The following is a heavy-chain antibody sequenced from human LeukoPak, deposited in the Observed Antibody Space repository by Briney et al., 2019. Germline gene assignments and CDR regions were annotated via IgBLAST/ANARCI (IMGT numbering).Heavy chain of an antibody. CDR1: GCTYTKSW. Sequence: GESLKISCKGSGCTYTKSWIAWVRQMPGKGLELMGIIYPVDSETRYSPSFQGQVTISVDKSISTAYLQWSSLKASDTAMYYCARQGCTTTSCHTIDYWGQGTLVTVSS. CDR2: IYPVDSET. CDR3: ARQGCTTTSCHTIDY. V-gene: IGHV5-51*01. D-gene: IGHD2-2*02. J-gene: IGHJ4*02.